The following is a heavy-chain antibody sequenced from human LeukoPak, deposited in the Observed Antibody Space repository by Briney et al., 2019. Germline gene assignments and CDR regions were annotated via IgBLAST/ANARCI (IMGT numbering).Heavy chain of an antibody. V-gene: IGHV3-53*01. CDR1: GFTVSSNY. D-gene: IGHD6-13*01. J-gene: IGHJ4*02. CDR2: IYSGGST. Sequence: GGSLRLSCAASGFTVSSNYMSWVRQAPGKGLEWVSVIYSGGSTYYADSVKGRFTISRDNSKNTLYLQMNSLRAEDTAVYYCARSAAGTTAVFDYWGQGTLVTVSS. CDR3: ARSAAGTTAVFDY.